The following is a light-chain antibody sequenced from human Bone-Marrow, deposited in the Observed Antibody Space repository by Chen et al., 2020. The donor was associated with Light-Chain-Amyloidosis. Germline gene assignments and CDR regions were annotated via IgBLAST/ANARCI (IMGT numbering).Light chain of an antibody. CDR3: QVWDRSSDRPV. Sequence: SYVLTQPSSVSVAPGQTATIACGGKNIGSTSVHWYQQTPGQAPLLVVYDDSDRPSGIPERLSGSNSGNTATLTISRVEAGDEADYYWQVWDRSSDRPVFGGGTKLTVL. J-gene: IGLJ3*02. V-gene: IGLV3-21*02. CDR1: NIGSTS. CDR2: DDS.